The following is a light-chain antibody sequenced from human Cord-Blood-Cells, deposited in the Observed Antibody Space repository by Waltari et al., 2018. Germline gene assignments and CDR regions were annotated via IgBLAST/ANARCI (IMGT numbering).Light chain of an antibody. Sequence: DIVMTKSPLYMPVTPGEPDSISCRSSQSILHSNGYNYLDWYLQKPGQSPQLLIYLGSNRASGVPDRFSGSGSGTDFTLKISRVEAEDVGVYYCMQALQTPTFGQGTKVEIK. CDR1: QSILHSNGYNY. V-gene: IGKV2-28*01. CDR2: LGS. J-gene: IGKJ1*01. CDR3: MQALQTPT.